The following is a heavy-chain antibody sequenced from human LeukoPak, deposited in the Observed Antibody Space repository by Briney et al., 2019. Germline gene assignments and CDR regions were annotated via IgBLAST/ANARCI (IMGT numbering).Heavy chain of an antibody. CDR3: ARDYYDSSGRAFDI. CDR2: IYYSGST. D-gene: IGHD3-22*01. J-gene: IGHJ3*02. Sequence: PSETLSLTCAVYGGSFSGYYWSWIRQPPGKGLEWIGYIYYSGSTNYNPSLKSRVTISVDTSKNQFSLKLSSVTAADTAVYYCARDYYDSSGRAFDIWGQGTMVTVSS. V-gene: IGHV4-59*01. CDR1: GGSFSGYY.